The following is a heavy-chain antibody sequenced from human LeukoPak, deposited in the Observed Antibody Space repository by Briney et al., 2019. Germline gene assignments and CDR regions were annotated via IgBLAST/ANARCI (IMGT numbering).Heavy chain of an antibody. Sequence: ASVNVSCKASGYTFTGYYMHWVRQAPGQRLEWMGWINAGNGNTKYSQKFQGRVTITRDTSASTAYMELSSLRSEDTAVYYCARGITGTIREWFDPWGQGTLVTVSS. V-gene: IGHV1-3*01. J-gene: IGHJ5*02. CDR1: GYTFTGYY. CDR3: ARGITGTIREWFDP. D-gene: IGHD1-7*01. CDR2: INAGNGNT.